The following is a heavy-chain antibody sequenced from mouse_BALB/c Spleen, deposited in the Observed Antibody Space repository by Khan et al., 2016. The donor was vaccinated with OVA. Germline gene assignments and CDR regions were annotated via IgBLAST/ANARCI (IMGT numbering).Heavy chain of an antibody. CDR3: TSKSFGKGAY. V-gene: IGHV3-6*02. Sequence: EVQLQESGPGLVKPSQSLSLTCSVTGYSITSGYYWCWIRQFPGNRLEWMGYISYDGSNNYNPSLKNRISITCDTSKKQFFLQLNSVTTEDTATYYGTSKSFGKGAYWGQGTLVTVSA. D-gene: IGHD2-1*01. CDR2: ISYDGSN. CDR1: GYSITSGYY. J-gene: IGHJ3*01.